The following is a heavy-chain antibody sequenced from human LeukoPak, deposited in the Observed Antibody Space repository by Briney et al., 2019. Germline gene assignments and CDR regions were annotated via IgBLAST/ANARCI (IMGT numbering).Heavy chain of an antibody. CDR3: ARDLEMATIRPDAFDI. J-gene: IGHJ3*02. V-gene: IGHV1-69*05. Sequence: GASVKVSCKASGVTFSSYAISWVRQAPGQGLEWMGGIIPIFGTANYAQKFQGRVTITTDESTSTAYMELSNLRSEDTAVYYCARDLEMATIRPDAFDIWGQGTMVTVSS. D-gene: IGHD5-24*01. CDR2: IIPIFGTA. CDR1: GVTFSSYA.